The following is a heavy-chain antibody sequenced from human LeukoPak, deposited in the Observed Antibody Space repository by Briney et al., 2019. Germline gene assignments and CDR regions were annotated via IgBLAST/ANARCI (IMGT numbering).Heavy chain of an antibody. CDR1: GGSISSGDYY. CDR2: IYYSGST. CDR3: ARDLPALVPVY. V-gene: IGHV4-30-4*02. J-gene: IGHJ4*02. D-gene: IGHD5-18*01. Sequence: SDTLSLTCTVSGGSISSGDYYWSWIRQPPGKGLEWIGYIYYSGSTHYNPTLKSRVTISVDTSNNQFSLKLSSVTAADTAVYYCARDLPALVPVYWGQGTLVTVSS.